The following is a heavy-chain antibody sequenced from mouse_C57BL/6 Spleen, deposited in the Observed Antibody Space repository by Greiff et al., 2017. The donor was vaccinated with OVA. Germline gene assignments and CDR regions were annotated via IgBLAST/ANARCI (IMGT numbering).Heavy chain of an antibody. D-gene: IGHD4-1*01. CDR3: ARSGTGTGGFDY. Sequence: QVQLQQPGAELVMPGASVKLSCKASGYTFTSYWMHWVKQRPGQGLEWIGEIDPSDSYTNYNQKFKGKSTLTVDKSSSTAYMQLSSLTSEDSAVYYCARSGTGTGGFDYWGQGTTLTVSS. V-gene: IGHV1-69*01. CDR2: IDPSDSYT. CDR1: GYTFTSYW. J-gene: IGHJ2*01.